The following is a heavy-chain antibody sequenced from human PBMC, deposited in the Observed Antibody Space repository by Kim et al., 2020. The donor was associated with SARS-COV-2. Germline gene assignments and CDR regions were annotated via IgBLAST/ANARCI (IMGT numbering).Heavy chain of an antibody. D-gene: IGHD6-13*01. J-gene: IGHJ4*02. CDR1: GFTFSSYA. V-gene: IGHV3-30*04. CDR2: ISYDGSNK. CDR3: ARGETAAGTSYFDY. Sequence: GGSLRLSCAASGFTFSSYAMHWVRQAPGKGLEWVAVISYDGSNKYYADSVKGRFTISRDNSKNTLYLQMNSLRAEDTAVYYCARGETAAGTSYFDYWGQGTLVTVSS.